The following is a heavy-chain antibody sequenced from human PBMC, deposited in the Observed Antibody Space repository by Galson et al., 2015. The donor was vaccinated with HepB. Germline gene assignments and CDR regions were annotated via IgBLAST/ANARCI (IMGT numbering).Heavy chain of an antibody. D-gene: IGHD3-22*01. J-gene: IGHJ4*02. V-gene: IGHV5-51*01. CDR2: LYPGDSDT. CDR1: GYSFTSYW. CDR3: ATGYYDSSGYYGSYYFHY. Sequence: QSGAEVKKPGESLKISCKGSGYSFTSYWIGWVRQMPGKGLEWMGILYPGDSDTTYSPSFQGQVTISVDKSIRTAYLQWSSLKASDTAIYYCATGYYDSSGYYGSYYFHYWGQGTLVTVSS.